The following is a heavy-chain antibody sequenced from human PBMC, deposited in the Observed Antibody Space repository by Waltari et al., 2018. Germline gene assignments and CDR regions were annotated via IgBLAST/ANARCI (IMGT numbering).Heavy chain of an antibody. Sequence: QVQLQQWGAGLLKPSETLSLPCPVYGGSFSGYYWSWIRPPPGKGLEWIGEINHSGSTNYNPSLKSRVTISVDTSKNQFSLKLSSVTAADTAVYYCARSLRIRYSSSWYGYWGQGTLVTVSS. CDR3: ARSLRIRYSSSWYGY. CDR2: INHSGST. J-gene: IGHJ4*02. D-gene: IGHD6-13*01. V-gene: IGHV4-34*01. CDR1: GGSFSGYY.